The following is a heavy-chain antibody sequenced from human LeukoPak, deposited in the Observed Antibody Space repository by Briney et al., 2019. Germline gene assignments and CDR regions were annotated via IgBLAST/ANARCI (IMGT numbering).Heavy chain of an antibody. D-gene: IGHD3-16*01. Sequence: PGGSLRLSCAASGFTFSSYEMNWVRQAPGKGLECVSYISGSGDTMHYADSVKGRFSISRDNAKNSLYLRMNSLRAEDTAVYFCARVGSPQYFQDWGQGTLVTVSS. CDR1: GFTFSSYE. V-gene: IGHV3-48*03. CDR2: ISGSGDTM. CDR3: ARVGSPQYFQD. J-gene: IGHJ1*01.